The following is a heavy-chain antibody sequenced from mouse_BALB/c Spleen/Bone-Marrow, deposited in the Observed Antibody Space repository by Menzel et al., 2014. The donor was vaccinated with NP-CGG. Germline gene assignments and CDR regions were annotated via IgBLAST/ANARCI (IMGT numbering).Heavy chain of an antibody. CDR1: GYTFTNYW. CDR2: INPSTGYT. J-gene: IGHJ3*01. V-gene: IGHV1-7*01. Sequence: VKLQESGAELAKPGASVKMSCKASGYTFTNYWMHWVKRRPGQGLEWIGYINPSTGYTEYNQKFKDKATLTADKSSSTACMQLSSLTSEDSAVFYCATRAYDSSYGFAYWGQGTLVTVSA. CDR3: ATRAYDSSYGFAY. D-gene: IGHD1-1*01.